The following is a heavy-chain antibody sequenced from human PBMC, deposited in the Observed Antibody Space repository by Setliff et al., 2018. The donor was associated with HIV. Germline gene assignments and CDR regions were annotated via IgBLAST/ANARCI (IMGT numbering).Heavy chain of an antibody. CDR2: ISYDGSNK. V-gene: IGHV3-30*18. D-gene: IGHD5-12*01. J-gene: IGHJ4*02. CDR1: GFTFSSYG. Sequence: GGSLRLSCAASGFTFSSYGMHWVRQAPGKGLEWVAVISYDGSNKYYADSVKGRFTISRDNSKNTLYLQMNSLRAEDTAVYYCAKDRTPYSGWAHFDYWGQGTLVTVSS. CDR3: AKDRTPYSGWAHFDY.